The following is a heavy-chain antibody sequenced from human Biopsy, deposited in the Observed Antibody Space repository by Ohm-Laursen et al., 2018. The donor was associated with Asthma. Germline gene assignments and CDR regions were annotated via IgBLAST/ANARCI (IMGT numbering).Heavy chain of an antibody. CDR1: GFTFSDYP. CDR3: ARAYGGNFFSGAFDI. Sequence: LSLTCAASGFTFSDYPMTWVRQAPGKGLEWVSSITGSGAITYYADSLKGRFTISRDKSENTLCLQMNSLRAEDTAVYYCARAYGGNFFSGAFDIWGQGTMVTVSS. CDR2: ITGSGAIT. V-gene: IGHV3-23*01. D-gene: IGHD4-23*01. J-gene: IGHJ3*02.